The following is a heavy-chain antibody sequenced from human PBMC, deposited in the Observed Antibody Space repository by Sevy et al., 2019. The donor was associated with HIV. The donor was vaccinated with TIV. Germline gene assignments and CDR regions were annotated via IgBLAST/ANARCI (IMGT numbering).Heavy chain of an antibody. V-gene: IGHV3-13*05. Sequence: GGSLRLSCAASGFTFSSYDMHWVRQATGKGLEWVSAIGTAGDPYYPGSVKGRFTISRENAKNSLYLKMNSLRAGDTAVYYCARGGYSSGWYAFDIWGQGTMVTVSS. CDR1: GFTFSSYD. CDR3: ARGGYSSGWYAFDI. CDR2: IGTAGDP. J-gene: IGHJ3*02. D-gene: IGHD6-19*01.